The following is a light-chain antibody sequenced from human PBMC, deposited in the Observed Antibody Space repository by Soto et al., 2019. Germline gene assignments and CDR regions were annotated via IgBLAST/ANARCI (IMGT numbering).Light chain of an antibody. CDR3: QQYYRPPDT. CDR1: ETVLNSSRNRNF. CDR2: WAS. J-gene: IGKJ2*01. Sequence: DIVMTQSPDSLAVSLGERATINCRSSETVLNSSRNRNFLAWYQQKPGQPPQMLIYWASTRNAGVPDRFTGSGSGTDFTLTITSLQSEDVAVYYCQQYYRPPDTFGQGTKFEIK. V-gene: IGKV4-1*01.